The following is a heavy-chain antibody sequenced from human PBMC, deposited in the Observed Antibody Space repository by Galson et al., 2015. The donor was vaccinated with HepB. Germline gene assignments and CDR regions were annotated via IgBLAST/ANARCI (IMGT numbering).Heavy chain of an antibody. J-gene: IGHJ2*01. Sequence: SLRLSCAASGFTFSSYSMNWVRQAPGKGLEWVSSISSSSSYIYYADSVKGRFTISRDNAKNSLYLQMNSLRAEDTAVYYCARDHWAWGMTMVLGVLFDLWGRGTLVTVSS. D-gene: IGHD3-10*01. CDR3: ARDHWAWGMTMVLGVLFDL. CDR2: ISSSSSYI. V-gene: IGHV3-21*01. CDR1: GFTFSSYS.